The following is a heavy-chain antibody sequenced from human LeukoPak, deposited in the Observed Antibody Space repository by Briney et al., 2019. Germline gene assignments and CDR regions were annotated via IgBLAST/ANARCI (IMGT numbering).Heavy chain of an antibody. CDR2: IWSDATNE. D-gene: IGHD5-18*01. CDR1: GFTFSHFG. Sequence: GGSLRLSCEASGFTFSHFGMHWVRQAPGKGLEWVAVIWSDATNEYYADSVKGRFTISRDNSKNTLYLRMNSLRAEDTAVYYCAKGQGIQLWSSPNFDYWGQGTLVTVSS. J-gene: IGHJ4*02. CDR3: AKGQGIQLWSSPNFDY. V-gene: IGHV3-33*06.